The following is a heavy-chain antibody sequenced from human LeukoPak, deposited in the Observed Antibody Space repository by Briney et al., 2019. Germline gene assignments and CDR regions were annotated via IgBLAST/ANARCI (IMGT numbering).Heavy chain of an antibody. D-gene: IGHD6-13*01. V-gene: IGHV3-20*04. Sequence: GGSLRLSCAASGFTFDDYGMSWVRQAPGKGLEWVSGINWNGGSTGYADSVKGRFTISRDNAKNSLYLQMNSLRAEDTALYYCARDKSSNWPEHYYYMDVWGKGTTVTVSS. CDR1: GFTFDDYG. J-gene: IGHJ6*03. CDR3: ARDKSSNWPEHYYYMDV. CDR2: INWNGGST.